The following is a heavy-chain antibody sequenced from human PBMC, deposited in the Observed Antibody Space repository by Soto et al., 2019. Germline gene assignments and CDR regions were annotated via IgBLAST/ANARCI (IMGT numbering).Heavy chain of an antibody. J-gene: IGHJ4*02. CDR2: ISYDGSNK. D-gene: IGHD6-13*01. CDR1: GFTFSSYA. V-gene: IGHV3-30-3*01. Sequence: PGGSLKLSCAASGFTFSSYAMHWVRQAPGKGLEWVAVISYDGSNKYYADSVKGRFTISRDNSKNTLYLQMNSLRAEDTAVYYCASRSPRGEPYSSSWPVNFDYWGQGTLVTVSS. CDR3: ASRSPRGEPYSSSWPVNFDY.